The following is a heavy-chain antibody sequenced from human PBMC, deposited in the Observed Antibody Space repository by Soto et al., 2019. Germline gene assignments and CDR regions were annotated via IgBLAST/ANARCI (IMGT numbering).Heavy chain of an antibody. V-gene: IGHV3-11*01. J-gene: IGHJ4*02. Sequence: GGSLRLSCAASGFTFSDYYILWIRRAPGKGLEWISYISGNGEIIQYAASARGRFTISRDNAENSVYLEMDSLRAEDTALYYCARDVDADFRTDFDYWGRGTLVTVSS. CDR2: ISGNGEII. CDR3: ARDVDADFRTDFDY. D-gene: IGHD4-17*01. CDR1: GFTFSDYY.